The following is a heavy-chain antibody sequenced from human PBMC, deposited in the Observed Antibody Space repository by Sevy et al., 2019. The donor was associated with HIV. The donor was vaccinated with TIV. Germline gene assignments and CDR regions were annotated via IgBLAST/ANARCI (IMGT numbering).Heavy chain of an antibody. Sequence: ASVNVSCKTSGYSFNMYGISWVRQAPGQGLEWMGWISAYTGDTDYRQMFRGRVTMTTDASTNTAYMELRRLTSDDTAVYYCARHRPQGVVIIPGSGYHYGADFWGQGTMVTVSS. J-gene: IGHJ6*02. CDR2: ISAYTGDT. D-gene: IGHD3-3*01. V-gene: IGHV1-18*01. CDR3: ARHRPQGVVIIPGSGYHYGADF. CDR1: GYSFNMYG.